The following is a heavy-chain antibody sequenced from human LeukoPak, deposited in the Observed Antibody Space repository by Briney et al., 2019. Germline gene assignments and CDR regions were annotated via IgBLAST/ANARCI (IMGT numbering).Heavy chain of an antibody. CDR2: IYYHGTT. Sequence: SETLSLSCAVSGDSISDYYSSWILHPPGKGLEWIAYIYYHGTTSYNPSLKSRVTISLDTSKNQFSLILTSVTATDTAVYYCARAMTSRSRIFDCRAQGSLVTASS. J-gene: IGHJ4*02. CDR1: GDSISDYY. CDR3: ARAMTSRSRIFDC. D-gene: IGHD3-16*02. V-gene: IGHV4-59*01.